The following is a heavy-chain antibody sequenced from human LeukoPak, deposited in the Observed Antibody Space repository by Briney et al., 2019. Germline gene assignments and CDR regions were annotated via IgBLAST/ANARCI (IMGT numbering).Heavy chain of an antibody. CDR1: GYTFTSYG. CDR3: ARDVGLIGSEAPDAFDI. J-gene: IGHJ3*02. D-gene: IGHD2-2*03. V-gene: IGHV1-18*01. Sequence: GASVKVSCKASGYTFTSYGISWVRQAPGQGLEWMGWISAYNGNTNYAQKLQGRVTMTTDTSTSTAYMELRSLRSDDTAVYYCARDVGLIGSEAPDAFDIWGQGTMVTVSS. CDR2: ISAYNGNT.